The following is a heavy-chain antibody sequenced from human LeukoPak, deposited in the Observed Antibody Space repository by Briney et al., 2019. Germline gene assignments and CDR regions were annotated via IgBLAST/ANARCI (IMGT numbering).Heavy chain of an antibody. V-gene: IGHV4-39*01. Sequence: SETLSLTCTVSGGSISSSSYYWGWSRQPRGKGLEWIVSIYYSGSTYYNPSRKSRVTICEKTDKNEFSLKLSSVTAADTAVYYCARGETKAAPFDYWGQGTLVTVSS. CDR1: GGSISSSSYY. CDR2: IYYSGST. J-gene: IGHJ4*02. D-gene: IGHD3-16*01. CDR3: ARGETKAAPFDY.